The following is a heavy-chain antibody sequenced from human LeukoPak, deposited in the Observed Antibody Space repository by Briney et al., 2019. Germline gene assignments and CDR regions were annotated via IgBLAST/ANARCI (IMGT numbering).Heavy chain of an antibody. D-gene: IGHD4-17*01. CDR3: ARRTYGVLFDP. Sequence: GGSLRLSCAASGFTFSDYWMTWVRQAPGKGLEWVANIKPDGSEKYYVDSVKGRFTISRDNAKNSLYLQMNSLRVEDTAVYYCARRTYGVLFDPWGQGTLVTVSS. J-gene: IGHJ5*02. V-gene: IGHV3-7*01. CDR2: IKPDGSEK. CDR1: GFTFSDYW.